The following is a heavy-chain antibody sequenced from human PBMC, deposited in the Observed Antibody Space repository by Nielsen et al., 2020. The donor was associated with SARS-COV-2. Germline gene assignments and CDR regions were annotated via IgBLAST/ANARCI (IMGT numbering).Heavy chain of an antibody. J-gene: IGHJ4*02. CDR2: INHSGST. Sequence: SETLSLTCAVYGGSFSGYYWSWIRQPLGKGLEWIGEINHSGSTNYNPSLKSRVTISVDTSKNQFSLKLSSVTAADTAVYYCARVSSSSWYIYYWGQGTLVTVSS. V-gene: IGHV4-34*01. CDR3: ARVSSSSWYIYY. D-gene: IGHD6-13*01. CDR1: GGSFSGYY.